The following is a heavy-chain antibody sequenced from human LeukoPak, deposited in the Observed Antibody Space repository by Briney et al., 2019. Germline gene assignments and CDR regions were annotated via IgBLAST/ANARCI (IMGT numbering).Heavy chain of an antibody. CDR3: ARDFGSGNNWFDP. J-gene: IGHJ5*02. Sequence: GGSLRLSCAASGFTFSADWMGWVRQAPGRGLEWVANIKEDGSKIYYVESVKGRFTISRDNARNSLYLQMNSLRVEDTAVYYCARDFGSGNNWFDPWGQGTLVTVSS. CDR2: IKEDGSKI. V-gene: IGHV3-7*04. CDR1: GFTFSADW. D-gene: IGHD3-10*01.